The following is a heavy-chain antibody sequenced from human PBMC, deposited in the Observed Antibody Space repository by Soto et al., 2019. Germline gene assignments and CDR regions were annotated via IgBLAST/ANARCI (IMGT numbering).Heavy chain of an antibody. CDR1: GGSISSSRYY. J-gene: IGHJ1*01. Sequence: SETLSLTCTVSGGSISSSRYYWGWIRQPPGKGLEWIGSIYYSGSTYYNPSLKSRVTISVDTSKNQFSLKLSSVTAADTAVYYCARQSRELVVVAAITSAAEYFQHWGQGTLVTVSS. CDR2: IYYSGST. D-gene: IGHD2-15*01. CDR3: ARQSRELVVVAAITSAAEYFQH. V-gene: IGHV4-39*01.